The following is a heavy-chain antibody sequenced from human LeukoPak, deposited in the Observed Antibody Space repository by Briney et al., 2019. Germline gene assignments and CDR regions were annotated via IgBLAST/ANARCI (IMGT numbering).Heavy chain of an antibody. CDR2: ISSSSSTI. V-gene: IGHV3-48*01. CDR1: GFTVSSNY. Sequence: PGGSLRLSCAVSGFTVSSNYMNWVRQAPGKGLEWVSYISSSSSTIYYADSVKGRFTISRDNAKNSLYLQMNSLRAEDTAVYYCARDPGITIFGVVIRGDAFDIWGQGTMVTVSS. J-gene: IGHJ3*02. D-gene: IGHD3-3*01. CDR3: ARDPGITIFGVVIRGDAFDI.